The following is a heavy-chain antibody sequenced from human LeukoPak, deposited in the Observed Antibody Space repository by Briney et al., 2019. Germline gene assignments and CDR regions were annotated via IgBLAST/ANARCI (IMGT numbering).Heavy chain of an antibody. Sequence: ASVKVSCKASGYTFTGYYMPWVRQAPGQGLEWMGWINPNSGGTNYAQKFQGRVTMTRDTSISTAYMELSRLRSDDAAVYYCASGYCSGGSCYPFDYWGQGTLVTVSS. CDR2: INPNSGGT. J-gene: IGHJ4*02. V-gene: IGHV1-2*02. CDR3: ASGYCSGGSCYPFDY. CDR1: GYTFTGYY. D-gene: IGHD2-15*01.